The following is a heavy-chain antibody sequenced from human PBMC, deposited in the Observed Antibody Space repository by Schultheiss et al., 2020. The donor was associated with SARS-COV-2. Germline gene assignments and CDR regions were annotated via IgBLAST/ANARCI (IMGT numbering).Heavy chain of an antibody. J-gene: IGHJ5*02. Sequence: GGSLRLSCAASGFTFRSYTMNWVRQAPGKGLEWVSYISSSSSAIYYADSVKGRFTISRDNAKNSLYLQMNSLRAEDTAVYYCARDRTPTVTLPFDPWGQGTLVTVSS. CDR2: ISSSSSAI. D-gene: IGHD4-17*01. V-gene: IGHV3-48*04. CDR1: GFTFRSYT. CDR3: ARDRTPTVTLPFDP.